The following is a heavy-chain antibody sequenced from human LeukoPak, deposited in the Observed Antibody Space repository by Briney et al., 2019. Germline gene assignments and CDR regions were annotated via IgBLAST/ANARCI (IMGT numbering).Heavy chain of an antibody. CDR1: GFTFSSYG. J-gene: IGHJ4*02. V-gene: IGHV3-30*02. D-gene: IGHD3-22*01. CDR2: IRYDGSNK. CDR3: ARDGRSSGKPFDY. Sequence: SGGSLRLSCAASGFTFSSYGMHWVRQAPGKGLEWVAFIRYDGSNKYYADSVKGRFTISRDNSKNTLYLQMNSLRAEDTAVYYCARDGRSSGKPFDYWGQGTLVTVSS.